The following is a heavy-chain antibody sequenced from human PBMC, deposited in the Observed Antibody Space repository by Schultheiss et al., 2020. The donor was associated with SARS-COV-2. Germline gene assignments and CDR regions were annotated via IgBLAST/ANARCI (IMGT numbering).Heavy chain of an antibody. D-gene: IGHD2-15*01. V-gene: IGHV3-21*01. CDR3: ARGGCSGGSCHLDC. J-gene: IGHJ4*02. Sequence: GESLKISCVVSGFTFSDYNMNWVRQAPGKGLEWVSSITSSSGHTYYADSVKGRFTISRDNADYSLYLQMSSLRAEDTGVYFCARGGCSGGSCHLDCWGQGTLVTVSS. CDR1: GFTFSDYN. CDR2: ITSSSGHT.